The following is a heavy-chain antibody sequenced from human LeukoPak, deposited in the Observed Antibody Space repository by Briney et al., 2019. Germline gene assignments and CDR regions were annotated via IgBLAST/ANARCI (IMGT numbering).Heavy chain of an antibody. Sequence: SGTLSLTCGVPGGSISNTNWWTWVRQPPGKGLEWIGEVDLLGRTNYNPSLKSRVAISVDKSENHISLWLTSVTAADTAVYYCAREGGPYRPLDYSGQGTLVTVSS. CDR3: AREGGPYRPLDY. CDR2: VDLLGRT. J-gene: IGHJ4*02. CDR1: GGSISNTNW. V-gene: IGHV4-4*02.